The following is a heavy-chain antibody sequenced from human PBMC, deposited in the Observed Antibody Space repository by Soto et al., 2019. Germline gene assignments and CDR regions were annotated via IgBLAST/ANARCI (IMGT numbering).Heavy chain of an antibody. D-gene: IGHD1-1*01. CDR3: ARDGNAPGWFDP. V-gene: IGHV4-59*01. J-gene: IGHJ5*02. Sequence: QVQLQESGPGLVKPSETLSLTCTVSGGSISSYYWSWIRQPPGKGLEWIGYIYYSGSTNYNPSLKRRVTISVDTSKNQFSLKLSSVTAADTAVYYCARDGNAPGWFDPWGQGTLVTVSS. CDR1: GGSISSYY. CDR2: IYYSGST.